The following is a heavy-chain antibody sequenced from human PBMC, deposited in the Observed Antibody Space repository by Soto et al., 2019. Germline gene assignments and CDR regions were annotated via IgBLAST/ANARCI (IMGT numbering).Heavy chain of an antibody. CDR1: GGFVSSGSYY. CDR2: MSNSGGT. Sequence: QVQLQQWGAGLLKPSATLSLTCAVYGGFVSSGSYYWSWIRQPPGKGLEWIGEMSNSGGTDFNPSLKSQVTISVDTSKNQFSLKMSYVTAAVTALYYCARVERGTATTVVDAFDIWGPGTMVTVSS. V-gene: IGHV4-34*01. D-gene: IGHD1-1*01. J-gene: IGHJ3*02. CDR3: ARVERGTATTVVDAFDI.